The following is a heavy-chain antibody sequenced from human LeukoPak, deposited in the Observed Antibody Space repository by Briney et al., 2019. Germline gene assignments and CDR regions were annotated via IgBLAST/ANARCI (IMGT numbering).Heavy chain of an antibody. CDR2: IYYSGST. CDR3: TRAASSGPLFTYHMDV. Sequence: SETLSLTCTVSGGSISSINYYWGWIRQPPGKGLEWIGSIYYSGSTYYNPSLKSRVTISVDTSKNQFSLKLSSVTAADTAVYYCTRAASSGPLFTYHMDVWGKGTTVTVSS. D-gene: IGHD3-22*01. J-gene: IGHJ6*03. CDR1: GGSISSINYY. V-gene: IGHV4-39*07.